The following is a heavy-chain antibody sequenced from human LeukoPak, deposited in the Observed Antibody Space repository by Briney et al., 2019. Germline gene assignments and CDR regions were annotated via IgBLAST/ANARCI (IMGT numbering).Heavy chain of an antibody. CDR3: ARTYSSSWESDY. J-gene: IGHJ4*02. CDR1: GYTFTSYG. CDR2: ISPYNGNT. V-gene: IGHV1-18*01. D-gene: IGHD6-13*01. Sequence: ASVKVSCKASGYTFTSYGISWVRQAPGQGLEWMGWISPYNGNTNYAQNLQGRVTLTTDTSTSTAYMELRSLRSDDTAVYYCARTYSSSWESDYWGQGTLVTVSS.